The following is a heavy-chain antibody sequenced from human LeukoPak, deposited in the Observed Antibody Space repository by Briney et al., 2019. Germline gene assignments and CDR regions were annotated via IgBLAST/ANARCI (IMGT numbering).Heavy chain of an antibody. J-gene: IGHJ4*02. V-gene: IGHV1-69*05. CDR2: IIPIFGTA. Sequence: GASVKVSCKASGGTFSSYAISWVRQAPGQGLEWMGAIIPIFGTANYAQKFQGRVTITTDESTSTAYMELSSLRSEDTAVYYCARNRYYYDSSGYTQYYFDYWGQGTLVTVSS. D-gene: IGHD3-22*01. CDR1: GGTFSSYA. CDR3: ARNRYYYDSSGYTQYYFDY.